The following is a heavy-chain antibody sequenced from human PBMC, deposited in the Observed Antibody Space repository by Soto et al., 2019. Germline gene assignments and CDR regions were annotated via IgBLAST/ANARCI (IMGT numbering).Heavy chain of an antibody. CDR3: ARDDAMYYYDSSGYYGPFDI. J-gene: IGHJ3*02. CDR1: GGSISSGGYY. D-gene: IGHD3-22*01. V-gene: IGHV4-31*03. Sequence: LSLTCTVSGGSISSGGYYWSWIRQHPGKGLEWIGYIYYSGSTYYNPSLKSRVTISVDTSKNQFSLKLSSVTAADTAVYYCARDDAMYYYDSSGYYGPFDIWGQGTMVTVSS. CDR2: IYYSGST.